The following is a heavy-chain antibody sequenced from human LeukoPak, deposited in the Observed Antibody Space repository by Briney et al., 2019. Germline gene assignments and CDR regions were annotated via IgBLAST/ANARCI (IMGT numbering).Heavy chain of an antibody. CDR1: GFTFSSYS. V-gene: IGHV3-21*01. CDR2: ISSSSSYI. Sequence: GGSLRLSCAASGFTFSSYSMNWVRQAPGKGLEWVSSISSSSSYIYYADSVKGRFTISRDNAKNSLYLEMNSLRAEDTAVYYCARSDGDYGIGAFDIWGQGTMVTVSS. CDR3: ARSDGDYGIGAFDI. J-gene: IGHJ3*02. D-gene: IGHD4-17*01.